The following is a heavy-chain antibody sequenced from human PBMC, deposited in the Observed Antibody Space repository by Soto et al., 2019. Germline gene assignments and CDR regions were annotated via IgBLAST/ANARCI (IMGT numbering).Heavy chain of an antibody. Sequence: SVKVSCKASGGTFSSHTLTWVRQAPGQGLEWVGRIIPILGIENYEQKLQGRVTITADKSTSTAYMELSSLRSDDTAMYFCARGAPDAFDIWGQGTMVTVS. V-gene: IGHV1-69*02. CDR3: ARGAPDAFDI. CDR2: IIPILGIE. CDR1: GGTFSSHT. J-gene: IGHJ3*02.